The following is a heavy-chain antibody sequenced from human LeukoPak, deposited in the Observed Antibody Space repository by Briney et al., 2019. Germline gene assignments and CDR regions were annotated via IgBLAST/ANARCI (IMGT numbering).Heavy chain of an antibody. Sequence: QPGGSLRLSCAASGFTVSSNYMSWVRQAPGKGLECVSVIYSGGSTYYADSVKGRFTISRDNSKNTLYLQMNSLRAEDTAVYYCARARNGGDFDYWGQGTLVTVSS. CDR2: IYSGGST. V-gene: IGHV3-53*01. J-gene: IGHJ4*02. CDR1: GFTVSSNY. CDR3: ARARNGGDFDY. D-gene: IGHD3-16*01.